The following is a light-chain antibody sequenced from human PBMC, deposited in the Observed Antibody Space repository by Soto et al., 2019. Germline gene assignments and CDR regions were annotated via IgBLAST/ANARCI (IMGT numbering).Light chain of an antibody. Sequence: QSVLTQPHSASGTPGQRVTISCSGSSSNIGSNTVNWYQQLPGTAPKLLIYNNNQRPSGVPDRFSGSKSGTSASLAISGLQSEDEADYYCAAWDDSLNGYAFGTGTKVTVL. CDR1: SSNIGSNT. CDR2: NNN. CDR3: AAWDDSLNGYA. V-gene: IGLV1-44*01. J-gene: IGLJ1*01.